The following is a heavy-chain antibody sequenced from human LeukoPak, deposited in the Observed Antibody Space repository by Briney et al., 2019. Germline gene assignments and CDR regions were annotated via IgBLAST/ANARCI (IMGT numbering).Heavy chain of an antibody. CDR3: ARGKIIGDPFAFDY. V-gene: IGHV3-20*03. CDR1: GFTIGDYW. J-gene: IGHJ4*02. Sequence: CSASSGFTIGDYWNWCGRHPPGRGVGGGSGIKWNGGSTGYADSVKGRFTISRDNAKNSLYLQMNSLRAEDTALYYCARGKIIGDPFAFDYWGQGTLVTVSS. D-gene: IGHD4-17*01. CDR2: IKWNGGST.